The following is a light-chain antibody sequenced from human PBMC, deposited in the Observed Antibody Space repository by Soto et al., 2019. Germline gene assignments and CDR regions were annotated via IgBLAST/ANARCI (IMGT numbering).Light chain of an antibody. CDR3: QQYGRSPPT. CDR2: GAS. V-gene: IGKV3-20*01. Sequence: EIVLTQSPGTLSLSPGERATLSCRASQSVGSSYLAWYQQKPGQAPRLLIYGASSRATGMPDRFSGSGSGTDFALTISRLEPEDFAVYYCQQYGRSPPTFGQGSKLEIK. CDR1: QSVGSSY. J-gene: IGKJ2*01.